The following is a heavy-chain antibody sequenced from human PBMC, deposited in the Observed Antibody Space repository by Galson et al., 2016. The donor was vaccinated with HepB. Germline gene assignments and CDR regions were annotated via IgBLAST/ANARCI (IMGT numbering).Heavy chain of an antibody. D-gene: IGHD3-22*01. CDR2: IYSAGNT. V-gene: IGHV3-53*05. Sequence: SLRLSCAASGFTVSGNYMTWVRQAPGKGLEWVSLIYSAGNTYYADSVKGRFTISRDNSKNTLYLQMNSLRAEDTAVYCCEAPSGFYSKDAFDIWGQGTMVTVSS. CDR3: EAPSGFYSKDAFDI. J-gene: IGHJ3*02. CDR1: GFTVSGNY.